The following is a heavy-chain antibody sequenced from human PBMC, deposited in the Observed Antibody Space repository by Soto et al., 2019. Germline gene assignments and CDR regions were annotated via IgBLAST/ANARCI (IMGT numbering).Heavy chain of an antibody. CDR2: ISSDATNK. CDR1: GFTFSDYV. J-gene: IGHJ6*02. CDR3: ARDDPLRRKYYYYYGLDV. V-gene: IGHV3-30-3*01. Sequence: QVQLVESGGGVVQPGMSLRLSCAASGFTFSDYVMHWVRQAPGKGLEWVAAISSDATNKYYGDSVKGRFTISRDNSKNTLYLQMNSLRPEDTALYYCARDDPLRRKYYYYYGLDVWGQGTTVTVSS.